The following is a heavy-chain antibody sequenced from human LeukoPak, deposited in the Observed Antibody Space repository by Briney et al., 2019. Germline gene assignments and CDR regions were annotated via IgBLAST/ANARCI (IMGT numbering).Heavy chain of an antibody. CDR2: IFHSGGT. D-gene: IGHD2-15*01. V-gene: IGHV4-38-2*02. J-gene: IGHJ4*02. Sequence: PSETLSLTCSVSGDSITTDYYWGWIRQSPGKGLEWIASIFHSGGTYYNPSLKSRLTISVDKSKNQFSLKLPSLTAADTAVYYCARDRLGGFDNWGQGTLVTVSS. CDR1: GDSITTDYY. CDR3: ARDRLGGFDN.